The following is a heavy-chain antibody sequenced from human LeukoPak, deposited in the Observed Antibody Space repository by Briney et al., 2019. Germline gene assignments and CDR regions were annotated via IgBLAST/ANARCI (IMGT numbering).Heavy chain of an antibody. Sequence: STICGGGGRTYYADSVKGRFTISRDSSENTLFLQMDSLSAEDTAVYYCAKLPRGGALYDYWGQGTLVTVSS. D-gene: IGHD2-2*02. CDR2: ICGGGGRT. J-gene: IGHJ4*02. V-gene: IGHV3-23*01. CDR3: AKLPRGGALYDY.